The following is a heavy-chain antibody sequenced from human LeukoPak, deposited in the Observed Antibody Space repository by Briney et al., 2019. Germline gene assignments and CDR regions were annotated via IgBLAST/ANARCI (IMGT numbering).Heavy chain of an antibody. V-gene: IGHV4-4*02. Sequence: SGTLSLTCAVSGGSISSSNWWSWVRQPPGKGLEWIGEVYHSGGTNYNPSLKSRVTISVDKSKNQFSLNLSSVTAADTAVYHCARRGCSGGICPFDYWGQGTLVTVSS. CDR1: GGSISSSNW. D-gene: IGHD2-15*01. CDR2: VYHSGGT. J-gene: IGHJ4*02. CDR3: ARRGCSGGICPFDY.